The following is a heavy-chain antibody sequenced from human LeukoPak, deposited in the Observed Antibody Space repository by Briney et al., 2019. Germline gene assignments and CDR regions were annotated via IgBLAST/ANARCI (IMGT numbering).Heavy chain of an antibody. J-gene: IGHJ4*02. V-gene: IGHV4-59*08. CDR3: ARLSENYDILTGYYLVDY. CDR1: GGSISSYY. Sequence: SETLSLTCTVSGGSISSYYWSWIRQPPGKGLEWIGYIYYSGSTNYNPSLKSRVTISVDTSKNQFSLKLSSVTAADTAVYYCARLSENYDILTGYYLVDYWGQGTLVTVSS. CDR2: IYYSGST. D-gene: IGHD3-9*01.